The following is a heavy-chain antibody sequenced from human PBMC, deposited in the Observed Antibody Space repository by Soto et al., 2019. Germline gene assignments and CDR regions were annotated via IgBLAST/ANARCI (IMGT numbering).Heavy chain of an antibody. V-gene: IGHV4-4*02. Sequence: QVQMQESGPGLVKPSGTLSLTCTVSGDSMTRSVWWTWVRQSPGKGLEWIGEVFHTGNTNYNPSLKSRVTMSVDKSTNEFSLKVTSVTAADTAIYYCARKAWVRFDYWGQGALVTVSS. CDR1: GDSMTRSVW. J-gene: IGHJ4*02. D-gene: IGHD7-27*01. CDR3: ARKAWVRFDY. CDR2: VFHTGNT.